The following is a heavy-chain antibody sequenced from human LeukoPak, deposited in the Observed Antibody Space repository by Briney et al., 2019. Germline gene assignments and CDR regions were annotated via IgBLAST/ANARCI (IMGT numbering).Heavy chain of an antibody. CDR2: INHSGST. V-gene: IGHV4-34*01. Sequence: SETLSLTCAVYGGSFSGYYWSWIRQPPGKGLEWIGEINHSGSTNYNPSLKSRVTISVDTSENQFSLKLSSVTAADTAVYYCARARTTVTTMHYYYGMDVWGQGTTVTVSS. D-gene: IGHD4-17*01. CDR3: ARARTTVTTMHYYYGMDV. J-gene: IGHJ6*02. CDR1: GGSFSGYY.